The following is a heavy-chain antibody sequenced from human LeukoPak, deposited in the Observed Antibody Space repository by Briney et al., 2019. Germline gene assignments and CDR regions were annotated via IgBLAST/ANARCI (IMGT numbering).Heavy chain of an antibody. D-gene: IGHD6-13*01. CDR3: AKDRSIAAALTDAFDI. Sequence: GVSLTLSCSASGFTFSSYGMSWVRQAPGMGLEWFSAISGSGGSTYYADSVKGRITISRSTSKSTLYLQMNSLRAEDTAVYYCAKDRSIAAALTDAFDIWGQGTLVTVSS. V-gene: IGHV3-23*01. CDR1: GFTFSSYG. CDR2: ISGSGGST. J-gene: IGHJ3*02.